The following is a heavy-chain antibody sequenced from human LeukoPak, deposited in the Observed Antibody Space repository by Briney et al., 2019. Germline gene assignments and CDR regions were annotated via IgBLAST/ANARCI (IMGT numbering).Heavy chain of an antibody. D-gene: IGHD3-10*01. CDR3: AKNRVGGSGSYYPTRGPFDY. CDR1: GLTVSSNY. Sequence: GGSLRLSCAASGLTVSSNYITWVRQPPGKGLEWVSVLHAAGGTYYADSVKGRFTISRHISKITVYLQMNSLSAEDTAVYYCAKNRVGGSGSYYPTRGPFDYWGQGTLVTVSS. J-gene: IGHJ4*02. V-gene: IGHV3-53*04. CDR2: LHAAGGT.